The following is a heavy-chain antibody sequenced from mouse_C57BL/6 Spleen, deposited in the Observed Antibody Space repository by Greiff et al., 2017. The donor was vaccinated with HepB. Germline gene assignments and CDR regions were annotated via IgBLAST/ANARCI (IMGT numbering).Heavy chain of an antibody. CDR3: GRNTVVATNWYFDV. CDR2: IWSGGST. V-gene: IGHV2-2*01. CDR1: GFSLTSYG. D-gene: IGHD1-1*01. Sequence: QVHVKQSGPGLVQPSQSLSITCTVSGFSLTSYGVHWVRQSPGKGLEWLGVIWSGGSTDYYAAFISRLSISKDNSKGQVFYKMISLQADDTAIYYCGRNTVVATNWYFDVWGTGTTVTVSS. J-gene: IGHJ1*03.